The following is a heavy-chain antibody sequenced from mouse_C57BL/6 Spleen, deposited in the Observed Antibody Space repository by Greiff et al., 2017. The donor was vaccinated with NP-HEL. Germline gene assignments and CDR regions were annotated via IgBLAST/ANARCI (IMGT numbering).Heavy chain of an antibody. CDR3: ARGDYYGGHFDV. J-gene: IGHJ1*03. CDR1: GYSITSGYV. Sequence: VQLKESGPGMVKPSPSLSLTCTVTGYSITSGYVWHWIRHFPGNQLEWMGYISYSGSTNYNPSLKSRISITHDTSKNHFFLKLNSVTTEDTATYYGARGDYYGGHFDVWGTGTTVTVSS. CDR2: ISYSGST. V-gene: IGHV3-1*01. D-gene: IGHD2-1*01.